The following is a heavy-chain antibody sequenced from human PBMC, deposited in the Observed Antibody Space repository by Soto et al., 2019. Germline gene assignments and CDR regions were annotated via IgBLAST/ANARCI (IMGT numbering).Heavy chain of an antibody. J-gene: IGHJ6*02. Sequence: GESLKISCKGSGYSFTSYWIGWVRQMPGKGLEWMGIIYPGDSDTRYSPSFQGQVTISADKSISTAYLQWSSLKASDTAMYYCARRGYCSSTSCYYYYGMDVWXQGTTVTVSS. CDR1: GYSFTSYW. D-gene: IGHD2-2*03. V-gene: IGHV5-51*01. CDR3: ARRGYCSSTSCYYYYGMDV. CDR2: IYPGDSDT.